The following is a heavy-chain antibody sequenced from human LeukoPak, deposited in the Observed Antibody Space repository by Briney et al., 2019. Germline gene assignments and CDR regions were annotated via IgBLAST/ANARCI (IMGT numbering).Heavy chain of an antibody. CDR2: INHSGST. V-gene: IGHV4-34*01. Sequence: PETLSLTCAVYGGSFSGYYWSWIRQPPGKGLEWIGEINHSGSTNYNPSLKSRVTISVDTSKNQFSLKLSSVTAADTAVYYCARFIPATEYYFDYWGQGTLVTVSS. D-gene: IGHD2-2*01. CDR3: ARFIPATEYYFDY. CDR1: GGSFSGYY. J-gene: IGHJ4*02.